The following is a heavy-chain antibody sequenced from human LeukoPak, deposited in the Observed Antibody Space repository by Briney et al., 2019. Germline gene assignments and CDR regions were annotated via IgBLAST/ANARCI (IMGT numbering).Heavy chain of an antibody. Sequence: GGSLRLSCAASGFTFSSYGMHWVRQAPGKGLEWVAVISYDGSNKYYADSVKGRFTISRDNSKNTLYLQMNSLRAEDTAVYYCAKEYRWYATLDTNWFDPWGQGTLVTASS. D-gene: IGHD6-13*01. CDR1: GFTFSSYG. CDR2: ISYDGSNK. V-gene: IGHV3-30*18. J-gene: IGHJ5*02. CDR3: AKEYRWYATLDTNWFDP.